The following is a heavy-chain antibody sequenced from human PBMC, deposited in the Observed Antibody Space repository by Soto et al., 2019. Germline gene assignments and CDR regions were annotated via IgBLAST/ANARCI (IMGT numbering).Heavy chain of an antibody. Sequence: PGGSLRLSCAASGFTFSDYYMSWIRQAPGKGLEWVSYISSSGSTIYYADSVKGRFTISRDNAKNSLYLQMNSLRAEDTAVYYCARAPVVVVKDHFDYWGQGTLVTVSS. D-gene: IGHD2-2*01. CDR1: GFTFSDYY. CDR3: ARAPVVVVKDHFDY. J-gene: IGHJ4*02. CDR2: ISSSGSTI. V-gene: IGHV3-11*01.